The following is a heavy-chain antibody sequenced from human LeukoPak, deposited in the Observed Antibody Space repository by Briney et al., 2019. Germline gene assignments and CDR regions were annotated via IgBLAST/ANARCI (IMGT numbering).Heavy chain of an antibody. D-gene: IGHD6-19*01. CDR3: ARAGDSLDAGSGWSSWFDP. CDR1: GYTFSSYT. J-gene: IGHJ5*02. Sequence: ASVKVSCKASGYTFSSYTVHWVRQAPGQRLEWMGWINVGNGNTKYLEKFQGRVTITRDTSASTAYMELSSLRSEDTAVYYCARAGDSLDAGSGWSSWFDPWGQGTLVTVST. V-gene: IGHV1-3*01. CDR2: INVGNGNT.